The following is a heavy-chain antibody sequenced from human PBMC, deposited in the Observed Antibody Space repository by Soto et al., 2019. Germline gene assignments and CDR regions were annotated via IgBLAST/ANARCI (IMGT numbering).Heavy chain of an antibody. J-gene: IGHJ6*02. CDR1: GYTFTSYA. V-gene: IGHV1-3*01. D-gene: IGHD5-12*01. CDR3: AKDRYGGYIAYYGMDV. CDR2: INAGNGNT. Sequence: ASVKVSCKASGYTFTSYAMHWVRQAPGQRLEWMGWINAGNGNTKYSQKFQGRVTITRDTSASTAYMELSSLRSEDTAVYYCAKDRYGGYIAYYGMDVWGQGTTVTVSS.